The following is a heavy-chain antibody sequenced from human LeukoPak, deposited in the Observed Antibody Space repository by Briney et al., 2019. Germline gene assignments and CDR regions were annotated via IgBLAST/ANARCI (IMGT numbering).Heavy chain of an antibody. CDR1: GYTFTSYD. D-gene: IGHD3-10*02. CDR2: MNPNSGNT. J-gene: IGHJ6*02. Sequence: ASVKVSCRASGYTFTSYDINWVRQATGQGLEWMGWMNPNSGNTGYAQKFQGRVTMTRNTSISTAYMELSSLRSDDTAVYYCAREEPIFGEFNYYGMDVWGQGTTVTVSS. V-gene: IGHV1-8*01. CDR3: AREEPIFGEFNYYGMDV.